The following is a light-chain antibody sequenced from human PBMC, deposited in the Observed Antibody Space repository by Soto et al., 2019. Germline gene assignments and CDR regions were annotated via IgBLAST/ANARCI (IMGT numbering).Light chain of an antibody. J-gene: IGKJ1*01. CDR2: DAS. CDR1: QSTSSW. V-gene: IGKV1-5*01. CDR3: QQYRT. Sequence: GDRVTITCRASQSTSSWLAWYQQKPGKAPNLLIYDASTLVSGVPARFSGSGSGTEFTLTISSLQPDDFATYYCQQYRTFGQGTKVDI.